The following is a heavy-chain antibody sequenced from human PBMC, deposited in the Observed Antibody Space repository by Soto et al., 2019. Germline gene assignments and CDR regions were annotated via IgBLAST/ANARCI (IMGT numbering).Heavy chain of an antibody. CDR2: IYYSGST. D-gene: IGHD3-22*01. CDR3: ARGRYYDSSGYYYI. V-gene: IGHV4-30-4*08. CDR1: GASISSGGYY. Sequence: TLSLTCTVSGASISSGGYYWSWIRQHPGKGLEWIGYIYYSGSTYYNPSLKSRVTISVDTSKNQFSLKLSSVTAADTAVYYCARGRYYDSSGYYYIWGQGTLVTVSS. J-gene: IGHJ4*02.